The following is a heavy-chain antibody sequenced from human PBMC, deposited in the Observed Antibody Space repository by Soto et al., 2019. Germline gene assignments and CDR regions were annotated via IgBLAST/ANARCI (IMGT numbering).Heavy chain of an antibody. CDR1: GFSISNYA. CDR3: AKDGIRKDDY. CDR2: ISDSGAKT. J-gene: IGHJ4*02. Sequence: GGSLRLSCSASGFSISNYAMSWVRQAQGKGLEWVSSISDSGAKTFYADSVKGRFAISRDTSKNTVYMQMNNLRAEDTALYYCAKDGIRKDDYWGQGTVVTVSS. V-gene: IGHV3-23*01.